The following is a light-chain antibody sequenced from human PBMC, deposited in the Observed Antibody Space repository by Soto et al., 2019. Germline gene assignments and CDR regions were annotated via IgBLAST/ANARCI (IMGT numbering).Light chain of an antibody. CDR3: QQYNNGWT. V-gene: IGKV3-15*01. J-gene: IGKJ1*01. Sequence: EIVMTQSPATLSVSPGERATLSCRASQSVSSNLAWYQQKPGQAPRLLIYGASTRATGIPARFSGSGSGTEFTLTISSLQSEDFAVYYCQQYNNGWTFGQGTKVDMK. CDR2: GAS. CDR1: QSVSSN.